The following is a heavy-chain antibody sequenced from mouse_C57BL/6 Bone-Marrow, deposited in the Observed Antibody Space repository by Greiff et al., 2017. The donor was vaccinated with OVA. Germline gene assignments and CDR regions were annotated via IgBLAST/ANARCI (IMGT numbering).Heavy chain of an antibody. D-gene: IGHD3-1*01. J-gene: IGHJ2*01. CDR1: GFTFTSYW. V-gene: IGHV1-55*01. Sequence: QVQLQQPGAEFVKPGASVKMSCKASGFTFTSYWITWVHQRPGQGLEWFGAIYPGSGSTNYNDKFKSKATLTVDTSSSTAYMQLSSLTSEDAAVYYWARSACDYWGQGTTLTVSS. CDR3: ARSACDY. CDR2: IYPGSGST.